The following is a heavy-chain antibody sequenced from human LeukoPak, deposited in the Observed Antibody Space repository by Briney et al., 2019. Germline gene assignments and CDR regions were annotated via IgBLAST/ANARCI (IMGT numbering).Heavy chain of an antibody. D-gene: IGHD2-2*01. CDR2: INPNSGGT. V-gene: IGHV1-18*01. Sequence: ASVKVSCKASGYTFTSYGISWVRQAPGQGLEWMGWINPNSGGTIYAQKFQGRVTMTEDTSTDTAYMELSSLRSEDTAVYYCATDRSTRSHFDYWGQGTLVTVSS. J-gene: IGHJ4*02. CDR1: GYTFTSYG. CDR3: ATDRSTRSHFDY.